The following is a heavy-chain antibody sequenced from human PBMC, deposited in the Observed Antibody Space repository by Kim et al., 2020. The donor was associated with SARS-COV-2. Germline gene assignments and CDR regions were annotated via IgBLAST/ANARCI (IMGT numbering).Heavy chain of an antibody. V-gene: IGHV4-31*03. J-gene: IGHJ4*02. D-gene: IGHD3-10*01. CDR1: GGSISSGGYY. Sequence: SETLSLTCTVSGGSISSGGYYWSWIRQHPGKGLEWIGYIYYSGSTYYNPSLKSRVTISVDTSKNQFSLKLSSVTAADTAVYYCARGSDYYGFVGDYWGQGTLVTVSS. CDR3: ARGSDYYGFVGDY. CDR2: IYYSGST.